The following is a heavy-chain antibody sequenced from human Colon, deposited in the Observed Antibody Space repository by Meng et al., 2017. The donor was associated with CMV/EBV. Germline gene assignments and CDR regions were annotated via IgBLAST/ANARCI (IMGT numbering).Heavy chain of an antibody. V-gene: IGHV1-2*02. J-gene: IGHJ4*02. CDR2: INPPNGDT. CDR1: GYTFTANF. D-gene: IGHD3-22*01. CDR3: AKRVQPDSGYSN. Sequence: QVQLVQSGAEVKKPGASVKLSCKASGYTFTANFMHWVRRAPGQGLEWMGWINPPNGDTKYAQKFEGRVTITRDTSISTVYMELNSLTSDDTAVYYCAKRVQPDSGYSNWGQGTLVTVSS.